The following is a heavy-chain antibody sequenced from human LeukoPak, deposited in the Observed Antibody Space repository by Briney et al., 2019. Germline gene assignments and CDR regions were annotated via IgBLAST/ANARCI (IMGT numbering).Heavy chain of an antibody. CDR3: AKEFDSSYYFDY. Sequence: GGSLRLSCAASGFTFSSYAMSWVRRAPGKGLEWGSAIGTSGDSTYYAGSVKGRFTISRDNSKNTLSLQLNSLRAEGTAVYYCAKEFDSSYYFDYWGQGTLVTVSS. D-gene: IGHD3-22*01. CDR2: IGTSGDST. J-gene: IGHJ4*02. V-gene: IGHV3-23*01. CDR1: GFTFSSYA.